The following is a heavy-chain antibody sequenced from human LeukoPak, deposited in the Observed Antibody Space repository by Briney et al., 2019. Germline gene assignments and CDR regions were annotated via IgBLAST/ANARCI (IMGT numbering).Heavy chain of an antibody. V-gene: IGHV4-59*01. Sequence: SSETLSLTCTVSGGSISGYYWNWIRQPPGKGLEWIGYIYYSGSTNYNPSLKSRVTMSLDTSKNQFSLKLSSVTAADTAVYRCARDSGSNFDYWGQGTLVTVSS. CDR3: ARDSGSNFDY. CDR1: GGSISGYY. J-gene: IGHJ4*02. CDR2: IYYSGST. D-gene: IGHD2-15*01.